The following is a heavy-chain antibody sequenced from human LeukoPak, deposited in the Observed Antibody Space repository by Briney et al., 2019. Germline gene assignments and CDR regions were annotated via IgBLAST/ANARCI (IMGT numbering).Heavy chain of an antibody. Sequence: SETLSLTCAVYGGSFSGYYWSWIRQPPGKGLEWIGEINHSGSTNYNPSLKSRVTISVDTSKNQFSLKLSSVTAADTAVYYCARDHPNQYYYDSSGYYSSSGMDVWGQGTTVTVSS. CDR1: GGSFSGYY. J-gene: IGHJ6*02. CDR3: ARDHPNQYYYDSSGYYSSSGMDV. D-gene: IGHD3-22*01. V-gene: IGHV4-34*01. CDR2: INHSGST.